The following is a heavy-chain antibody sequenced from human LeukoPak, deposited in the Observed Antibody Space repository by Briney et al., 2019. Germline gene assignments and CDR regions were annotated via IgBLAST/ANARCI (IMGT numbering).Heavy chain of an antibody. CDR1: GGSISSYY. D-gene: IGHD5-12*01. J-gene: IGHJ4*02. V-gene: IGHV4-59*01. CDR3: ARGDDYKSTLFDY. CDR2: ISYSGTT. Sequence: SETLSLTCTVSGGSISSYYWNWIRQPPGKGLEWIGYISYSGTTNCNPSLKSRVTISVDTSKKQFSLKLTSATAADTAVYYCARGDDYKSTLFDYWGQGTLVTVSS.